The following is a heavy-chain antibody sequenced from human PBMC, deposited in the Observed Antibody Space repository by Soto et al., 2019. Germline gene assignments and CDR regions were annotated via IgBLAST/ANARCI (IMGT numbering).Heavy chain of an antibody. J-gene: IGHJ6*02. Sequence: EVQLVESGGGLVKPGESLRLSCAASGFTFSDYGMTWVRQAPGKGLEWVSSISSSSKYIYYADSVKGRFTISRDNAKNSLYLHINRLRAEDTAVYYCAASMAPNRDLWFVELSVHYYYGMDVWGQGTTVTVSS. CDR1: GFTFSDYG. CDR2: ISSSSKYI. D-gene: IGHD3-10*01. CDR3: AASMAPNRDLWFVELSVHYYYGMDV. V-gene: IGHV3-21*01.